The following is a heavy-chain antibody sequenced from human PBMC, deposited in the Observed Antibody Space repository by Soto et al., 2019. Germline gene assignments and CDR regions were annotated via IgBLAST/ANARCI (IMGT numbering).Heavy chain of an antibody. CDR2: INPNSGGT. CDR3: ARQYYYDSRMDY. V-gene: IGHV1-2*04. J-gene: IGHJ4*02. D-gene: IGHD3-22*01. CDR1: GYTFTGYY. Sequence: ASVKVSCKASGYTFTGYYMHWVRQAPGQGLEWMGWINPNSGGTNYAQKFQGWVTMTRDTSISTAYMELSRLRSDDTAVYYCARQYYYDSRMDYWGQGTLVTVSS.